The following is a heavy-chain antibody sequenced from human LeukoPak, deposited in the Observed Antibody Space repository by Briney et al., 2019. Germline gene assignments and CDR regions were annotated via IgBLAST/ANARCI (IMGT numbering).Heavy chain of an antibody. Sequence: PGGSLRLSCAASGFTFSSYGMHWVRQAPGKGLEWVAVISYDGSNKYYADSVKGRFTISRDNSKNTLYLQMNSLRAEDTAVYYCATIAAAGYHFDYWGQGTLVTVSS. CDR3: ATIAAAGYHFDY. CDR1: GFTFSSYG. J-gene: IGHJ4*02. D-gene: IGHD6-13*01. CDR2: ISYDGSNK. V-gene: IGHV3-30*03.